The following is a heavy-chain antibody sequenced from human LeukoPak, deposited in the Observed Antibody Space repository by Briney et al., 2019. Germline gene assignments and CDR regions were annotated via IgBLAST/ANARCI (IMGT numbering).Heavy chain of an antibody. CDR1: GFTFSSYS. D-gene: IGHD1-26*01. CDR3: ARVMPGSYLTDY. CDR2: ISSSSSTI. Sequence: PGGSLRLSCAASGFTFSSYSMNWVRQAPGKGLEWVSYISSSSSTIFYADSVKGRFTISRDTAKNSLWLQMNSLRAEDTAVYYCARVMPGSYLTDYWGQGTLVTVSS. J-gene: IGHJ4*02. V-gene: IGHV3-48*04.